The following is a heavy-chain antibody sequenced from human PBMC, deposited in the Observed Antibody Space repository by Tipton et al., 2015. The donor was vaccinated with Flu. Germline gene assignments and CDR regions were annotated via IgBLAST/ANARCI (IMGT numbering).Heavy chain of an antibody. CDR1: GYSISSGYY. D-gene: IGHD4-17*01. Sequence: TLSLTCAVSGYSISSGYYWGWIRQPPGKGLEWIGSIYHSGSTYCNPSLKSRVTISVDTSKNQFSLKLSSVTAADTAVYYCARGDYGDYVWSRGWFDPWGQGTLVTVSS. CDR3: ARGDYGDYVWSRGWFDP. V-gene: IGHV4-38-2*01. J-gene: IGHJ5*02. CDR2: IYHSGST.